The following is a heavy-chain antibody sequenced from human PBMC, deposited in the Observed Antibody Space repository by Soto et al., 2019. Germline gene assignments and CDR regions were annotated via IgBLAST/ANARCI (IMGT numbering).Heavy chain of an antibody. J-gene: IGHJ6*02. V-gene: IGHV4-34*01. CDR3: ARGANYYYDGMDV. CDR2: SNHSESS. CDR1: GGAFRGDY. Sequence: SLTLSLTCAVYGGAFRGDYGSWSGQPPGKGLEWVGESNHSESSDYNPSLKTRVTISVDTSKNQFSMKLSSVTAADKAVYYCARGANYYYDGMDVWGQGTTVTVS.